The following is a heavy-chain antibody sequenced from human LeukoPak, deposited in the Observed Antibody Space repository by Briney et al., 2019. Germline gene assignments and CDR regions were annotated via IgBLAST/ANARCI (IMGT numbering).Heavy chain of an antibody. CDR1: GGFISSHY. CDR3: VRDPTTVTKGLDI. V-gene: IGHV4-59*11. CDR2: ISYIGNT. Sequence: SETLSLTCTVSGGFISSHYWSWIRQPPGKGLEWIGYISYIGNTNYNPSLKSRVTISVDTSKNQFSLKLSSVTAADAAVYFCVRDPTTVTKGLDIWGQGTMVTVSS. D-gene: IGHD4-17*01. J-gene: IGHJ3*02.